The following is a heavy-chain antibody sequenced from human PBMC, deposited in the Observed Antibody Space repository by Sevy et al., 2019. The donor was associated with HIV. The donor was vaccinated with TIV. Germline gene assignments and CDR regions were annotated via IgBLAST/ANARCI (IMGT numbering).Heavy chain of an antibody. CDR2: ISGHGGST. J-gene: IGHJ4*01. CDR1: GFIFNSYT. V-gene: IGHV3-23*01. D-gene: IGHD3-3*01. Sequence: GGSLRLSCAASGFIFNSYTMNWVRQAPGKGLEWVSSISGHGGSTYYADSVKGRFTISRDNFKNTLDPQMNSLRGEDTAVYYCAGGFWSGFDYWGHGTLVTVSS. CDR3: AGGFWSGFDY.